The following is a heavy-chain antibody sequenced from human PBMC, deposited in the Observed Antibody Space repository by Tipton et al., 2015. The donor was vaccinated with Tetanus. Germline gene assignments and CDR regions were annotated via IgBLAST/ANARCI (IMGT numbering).Heavy chain of an antibody. CDR3: ARGYNGYDILTAYPHYFDS. J-gene: IGHJ4*02. CDR2: ISYSGSA. D-gene: IGHD3-9*01. Sequence: TLSLTCTVSDGSLGTFYWTWIRQPPGRGLEWIGYISYSGSAKYNPSLKSRLTISVDTSRAQFSLKLRSVTAADTAVYYCARGYNGYDILTAYPHYFDSWGQGTLVTVSS. V-gene: IGHV4-59*01. CDR1: DGSLGTFY.